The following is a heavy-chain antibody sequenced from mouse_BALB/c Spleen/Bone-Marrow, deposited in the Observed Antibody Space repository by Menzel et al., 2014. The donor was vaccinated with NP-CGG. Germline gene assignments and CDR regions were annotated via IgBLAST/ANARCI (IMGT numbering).Heavy chain of an antibody. CDR2: IYPGSGST. CDR3: ARFSQLGLLAY. D-gene: IGHD3-1*01. CDR1: GYNFTSYW. V-gene: IGHV1-55*01. Sequence: QVQLQQSGAELVKPGTSVKLSCKASGYNFTSYWIDWVKLSPGQGLEWIGDIYPGSGSTNYNEKFKSKATLTVDTSSSTAYMQLSSLASEDSALYYCARFSQLGLLAYWGEGTLVAVSA. J-gene: IGHJ3*01.